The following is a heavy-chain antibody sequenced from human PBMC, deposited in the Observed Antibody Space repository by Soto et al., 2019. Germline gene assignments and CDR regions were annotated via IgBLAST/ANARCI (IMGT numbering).Heavy chain of an antibody. J-gene: IGHJ5*02. V-gene: IGHV1-69*06. D-gene: IGHD3-22*01. CDR3: ARGYYYDSSGYYLYPTALGWFDP. CDR2: IIPIFGTA. CDR1: GGTFSSYA. Sequence: GASVKVSCKASGGTFSSYAISWVRQAPGQGLEWMGGIIPIFGTANYAQKFQGRVTITADKSMSTAYMELSSLRSEDTAVYYCARGYYYDSSGYYLYPTALGWFDPWGQGTLVTVSS.